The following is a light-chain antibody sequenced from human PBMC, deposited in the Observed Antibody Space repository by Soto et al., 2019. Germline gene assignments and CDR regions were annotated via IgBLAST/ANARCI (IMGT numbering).Light chain of an antibody. CDR2: AAS. CDR3: QQSYSTRRGT. Sequence: DIQMTQSPSSLSTSVGDRVTITCRASQSISSYLNWYQQKPGNAPKLLIYAASSLQSGVPSRFSGSGSGADFTLTISSLQPEDFATYYCQQSYSTRRGTCGQGTKVDIK. J-gene: IGKJ1*01. V-gene: IGKV1-39*01. CDR1: QSISSY.